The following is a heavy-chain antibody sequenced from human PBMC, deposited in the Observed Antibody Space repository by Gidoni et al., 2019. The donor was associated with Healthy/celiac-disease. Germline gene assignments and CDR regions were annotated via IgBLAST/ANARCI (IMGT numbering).Heavy chain of an antibody. D-gene: IGHD6-6*01. V-gene: IGHV4-34*01. CDR3: ARRAVAARPVDY. CDR1: GGSFSGYY. CDR2: INHSGST. Sequence: QVQLQQWGAGLLKPSETLSLTCAVYGGSFSGYYWSWIRQPPGKGLEWIGEINHSGSTNYNPSLKSRVTISVDTSKNQFSLKLSSVTAADTAVYYCARRAVAARPVDYWGQGTLVTVSS. J-gene: IGHJ4*02.